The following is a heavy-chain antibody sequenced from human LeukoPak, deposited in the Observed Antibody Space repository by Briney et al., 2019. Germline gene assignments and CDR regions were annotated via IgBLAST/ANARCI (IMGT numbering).Heavy chain of an antibody. CDR1: GGSFSGYY. CDR2: INHSGST. V-gene: IGHV4-34*01. Sequence: SEPLSLPCAVYGGSFSGYYWSWLRQPPGKGLEWMGEINHSGSTNYNLSLKSRVTISVDTSKNQFSLKLSSVTAADTAVYYCARGLIAARPSRRYMDVWGKGTTVTVSS. CDR3: ARGLIAARPSRRYMDV. J-gene: IGHJ6*03. D-gene: IGHD6-6*01.